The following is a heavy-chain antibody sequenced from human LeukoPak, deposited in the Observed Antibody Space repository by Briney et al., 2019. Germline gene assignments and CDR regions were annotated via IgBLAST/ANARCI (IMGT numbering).Heavy chain of an antibody. CDR1: GYSFTSNW. V-gene: IGHV5-51*01. CDR2: IYPGDSDT. Sequence: GESLKISCKGSGYSFTSNWISWVRQMPGKGLEWMGIIYPGDSDTRYSPSFQGQVTISVDKPISTAYLQWSSLKASDTAMYYCARRDKRYYYFDYWGQGTLVTVSS. CDR3: ARRDKRYYYFDY. D-gene: IGHD1-1*01. J-gene: IGHJ4*02.